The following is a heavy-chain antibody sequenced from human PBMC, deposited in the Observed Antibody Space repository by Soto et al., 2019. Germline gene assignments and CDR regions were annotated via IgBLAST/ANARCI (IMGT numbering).Heavy chain of an antibody. J-gene: IGHJ5*02. CDR2: IYYSGST. CDR1: GGSVSSGIYY. D-gene: IGHD3-22*01. V-gene: IGHV4-61*01. Sequence: SETLSLTCTVSGGSVSSGIYYWSWIRQPPGKGLELIGYIYYSGSTNYNPSLKSRVTISVDTSKNQFSLKLSSVTTADTAVYYCARVAYNESSDYLSNSFDPWGQGTLVTVSS. CDR3: ARVAYNESSDYLSNSFDP.